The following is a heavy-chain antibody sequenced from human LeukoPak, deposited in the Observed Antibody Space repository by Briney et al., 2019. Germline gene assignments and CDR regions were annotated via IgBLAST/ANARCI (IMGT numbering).Heavy chain of an antibody. CDR1: GFTVSSNY. D-gene: IGHD3/OR15-3a*01. CDR3: ARYGLGAHAFDI. Sequence: GGSLRLSCAASGFTVSSNYMNWVRQAPGKGLGWVSVIYSGGSTYYADSVKGRFTISRDNSKNTLYLQMNSLRAEDTAVYYCARYGLGAHAFDIWGQGTMVTVSS. J-gene: IGHJ3*02. V-gene: IGHV3-66*01. CDR2: IYSGGST.